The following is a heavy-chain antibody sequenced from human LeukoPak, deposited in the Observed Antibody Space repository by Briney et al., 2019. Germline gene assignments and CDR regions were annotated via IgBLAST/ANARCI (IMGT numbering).Heavy chain of an antibody. J-gene: IGHJ5*02. CDR3: ARVESNYWFDP. CDR1: GYTFTSYG. D-gene: IGHD1-1*01. Sequence: ASVKVSCEASGYTFTSYGISWVRQAPGQGLEWMGWISAYNGNTNYAQKLQGRVTMTTDTSTSTAYMELRSLRSEDTAVYYCARVESNYWFDPWGQGTLVTVSS. V-gene: IGHV1-18*01. CDR2: ISAYNGNT.